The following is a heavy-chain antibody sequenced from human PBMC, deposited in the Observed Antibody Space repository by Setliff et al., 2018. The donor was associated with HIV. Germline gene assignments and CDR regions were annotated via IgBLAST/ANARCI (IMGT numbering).Heavy chain of an antibody. CDR3: ATWGGSPDGYFYYYMDV. J-gene: IGHJ6*03. CDR1: GYTFTGYY. CDR2: NNPSSGGA. Sequence: GASVKVSCKASGYTFTGYYIHWVRRAPGQGLEWMGRNNPSSGGANYAPKFQGRVTMTRDKSISTAYMELSRLRSDDTAVYYCATWGGSPDGYFYYYMDVWGKGTTVTVSS. V-gene: IGHV1-2*06. D-gene: IGHD1-26*01.